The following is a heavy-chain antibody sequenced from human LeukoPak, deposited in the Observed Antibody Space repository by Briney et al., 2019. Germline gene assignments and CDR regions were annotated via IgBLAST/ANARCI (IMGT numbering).Heavy chain of an antibody. V-gene: IGHV1-69*05. CDR2: IAPIFGTP. CDR3: ASHFRSNHYYFYYMDV. D-gene: IGHD3-16*02. J-gene: IGHJ6*03. CDR1: GGTLDRYA. Sequence: SVKVSCKAFGGTLDRYAISWVRQAPGQGLEWMGGIAPIFGTPNYAQNFQGRVTITTDESTSTAYMELSSLRSDDTAVYYCASHFRSNHYYFYYMDVWGTGTTVTVSS.